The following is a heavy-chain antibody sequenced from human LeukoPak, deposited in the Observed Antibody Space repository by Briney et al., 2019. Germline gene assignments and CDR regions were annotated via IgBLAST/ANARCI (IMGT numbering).Heavy chain of an antibody. V-gene: IGHV1-46*01. CDR3: AKDFGSSWYMLFDY. J-gene: IGHJ4*02. CDR1: GYTFTSNY. CDR2: ISPSGGST. D-gene: IGHD6-13*01. Sequence: ASVKVSCKAFGYTFTSNYMHWVRQAPGQGPEWMGVISPSGGSTTYAQKFQGRVTLTRDMSTSTDYLELSSLRSEDTAVYYCAKDFGSSWYMLFDYWGQGTLVTVSS.